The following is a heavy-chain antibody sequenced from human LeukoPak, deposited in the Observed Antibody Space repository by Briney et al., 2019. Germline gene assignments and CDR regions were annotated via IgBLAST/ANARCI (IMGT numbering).Heavy chain of an antibody. CDR2: IIPIFGTA. V-gene: IGHV1-69*05. Sequence: ASVKVSCKASGGTFSSYAISWVRQAPGQGLEWMGGIIPIFGTANYAQKFQGRVTITTDESTSTAYMELSSLRAEDTAVYYCAREYGDYRSPSYNWFDPWGQGTLVTVSS. CDR3: AREYGDYRSPSYNWFDP. CDR1: GGTFSSYA. D-gene: IGHD4-17*01. J-gene: IGHJ5*02.